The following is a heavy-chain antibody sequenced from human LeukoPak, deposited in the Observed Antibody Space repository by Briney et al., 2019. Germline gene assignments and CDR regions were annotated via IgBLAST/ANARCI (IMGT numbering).Heavy chain of an antibody. V-gene: IGHV1-46*01. Sequence: ASVEVSCKASGYTFTTYYIHWVRQAPGQGLEWMGIINPSGGGTSYAQKFQGRVTMTRDTSTSTVYMELSSLRSEDTAVYYCASYGSGTYYFDYWGQGTLVTVSS. CDR1: GYTFTTYY. CDR2: INPSGGGT. CDR3: ASYGSGTYYFDY. D-gene: IGHD3-10*01. J-gene: IGHJ4*02.